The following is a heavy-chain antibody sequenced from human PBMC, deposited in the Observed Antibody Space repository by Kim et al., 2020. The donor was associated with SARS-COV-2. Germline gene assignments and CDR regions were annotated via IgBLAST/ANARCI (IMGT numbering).Heavy chain of an antibody. V-gene: IGHV3-21*01. J-gene: IGHJ6*02. CDR1: GFTFSSYS. D-gene: IGHD2-2*01. CDR2: ISSSSSYI. Sequence: GGSLRLSCAASGFTFSSYSMNWVRQAPGKGLEWVSSISSSSSYIYYADSVKGRFTISRDNAKNSLYLQMNSLRAEDTAVYYCARDNGVDCSSTSCYSYYYYYYYGMDVWGQGTTVTVSS. CDR3: ARDNGVDCSSTSCYSYYYYYYYGMDV.